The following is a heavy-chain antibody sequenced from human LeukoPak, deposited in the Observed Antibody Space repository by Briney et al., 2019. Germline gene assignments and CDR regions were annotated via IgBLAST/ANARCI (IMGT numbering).Heavy chain of an antibody. CDR3: AKGPTYDSLPYYFDY. D-gene: IGHD3-22*01. CDR1: GFTFSYYA. J-gene: IGHJ4*02. CDR2: ISSNGGST. Sequence: PGGSLRLSCSASGFTFSYYAMHWVRQAAGKGLEFVSGISSNGGSTYYADSLKGRFTVSRDNSNNTLYLQMSSLRAEDTAIYYCAKGPTYDSLPYYFDYSGQGTLVTVSS. V-gene: IGHV3-64D*09.